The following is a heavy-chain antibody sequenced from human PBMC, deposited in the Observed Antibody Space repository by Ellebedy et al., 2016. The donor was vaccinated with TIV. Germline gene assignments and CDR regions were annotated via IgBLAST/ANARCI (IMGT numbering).Heavy chain of an antibody. V-gene: IGHV3-33*01. Sequence: GESLKISCAASGFTFSSYGMHWVRQAPGKGLEWVAVIWHDGSDQYYADSVKGRFTISRDISKNTVFLQMNSLRAEDTAVYFCSRGWSTPDSWGQGTLVIVSS. D-gene: IGHD2-15*01. CDR3: SRGWSTPDS. CDR2: IWHDGSDQ. J-gene: IGHJ4*02. CDR1: GFTFSSYG.